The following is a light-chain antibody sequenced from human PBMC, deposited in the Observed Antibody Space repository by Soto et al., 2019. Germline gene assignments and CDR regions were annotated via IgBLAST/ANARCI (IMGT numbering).Light chain of an antibody. CDR3: HKSNIGPWT. V-gene: IGKV1-27*01. CDR2: VAS. CDR1: QGISNN. J-gene: IGKJ1*01. Sequence: DVPMTQYPASLSASVRHIVTITCRASQGISNNLAGYPQQPGKLPKLLIYVASTLQSGGPYRYSGSGYGTDFTLTIRALQPEDVATYYWHKSNIGPWTLGEGTKVEIK.